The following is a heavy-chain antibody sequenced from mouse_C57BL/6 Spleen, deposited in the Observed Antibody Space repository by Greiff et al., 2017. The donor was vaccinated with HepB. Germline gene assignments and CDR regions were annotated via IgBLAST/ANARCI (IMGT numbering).Heavy chain of an antibody. Sequence: EVKLMESGGDLVKPGGSLKLSCAASGFTFSSYGMSWVRQTPDKRLEWVATISSGGSYTYYPDSVKGRFTISRDNAKNTLYLQMSSLKSEDTAMYYCARHDPSFYYGSSGAMDYWGQGTSVTVSS. V-gene: IGHV5-6*01. D-gene: IGHD1-1*01. J-gene: IGHJ4*01. CDR3: ARHDPSFYYGSSGAMDY. CDR1: GFTFSSYG. CDR2: ISSGGSYT.